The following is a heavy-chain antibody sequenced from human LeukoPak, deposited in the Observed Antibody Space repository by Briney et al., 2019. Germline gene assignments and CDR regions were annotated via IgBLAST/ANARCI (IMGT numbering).Heavy chain of an antibody. D-gene: IGHD3-3*01. CDR3: ARVDSIWSGYYSSFGS. Sequence: ASVKVSCKASGYTFTGHYMHWVRQAPGQGLEWMGWINPNSGGTNYAQKFQGGVSMTRDTSISTAYMELSRLRSDDTAVYYCARVDSIWSGYYSSFGSWGQGTLVTVSS. CDR1: GYTFTGHY. CDR2: INPNSGGT. J-gene: IGHJ4*02. V-gene: IGHV1-2*02.